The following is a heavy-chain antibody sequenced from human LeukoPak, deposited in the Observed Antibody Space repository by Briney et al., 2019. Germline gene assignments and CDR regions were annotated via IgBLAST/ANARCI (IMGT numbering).Heavy chain of an antibody. J-gene: IGHJ6*02. CDR2: ISASSSYT. CDR3: ARDLHYYVAMDV. CDR1: GIPFSDYY. V-gene: IGHV3-11*05. Sequence: GGSLRLSCVVSGIPFSDYYMNWIRLAPGKGLEWISYISASSSYTGYAGSVKGRFAISRDNSKSMLFLQLNSLRAEDTALYYCARDLHYYVAMDVWGQGTTVTVSS. D-gene: IGHD3-10*02.